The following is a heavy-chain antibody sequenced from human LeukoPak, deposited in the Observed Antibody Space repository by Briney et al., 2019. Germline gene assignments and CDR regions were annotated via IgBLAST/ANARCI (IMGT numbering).Heavy chain of an antibody. Sequence: GGSLTLSCTASGFTFSGYGMHWVRQAPGKGLDWVAVISSDGRTKHYADSVKGRFTISRDNSKNTLYLQMNSLRAEDTAVYYCAKDRYGGNSGLDPWGQGTLVTVSS. CDR3: AKDRYGGNSGLDP. J-gene: IGHJ5*02. CDR2: ISSDGRTK. D-gene: IGHD4-23*01. CDR1: GFTFSGYG. V-gene: IGHV3-30*18.